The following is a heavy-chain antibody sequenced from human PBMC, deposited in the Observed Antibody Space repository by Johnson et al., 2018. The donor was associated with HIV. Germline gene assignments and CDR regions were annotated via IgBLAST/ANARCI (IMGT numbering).Heavy chain of an antibody. V-gene: IGHV3-9*01. CDR2: ISWNSGST. CDR1: GFTFDDYA. J-gene: IGHJ3*02. Sequence: VQLVESGGGLVQPGRSLRLSCAASGFTFDDYAMHWVRQAPGKGLEWVSGISWNSGSTNYAGSVKGRFTISRDNAKNTLYLQMNSLRTEDTAFYYCAKVVGVAATGWDAFDIWGQGTMVTVSS. D-gene: IGHD6-13*01. CDR3: AKVVGVAATGWDAFDI.